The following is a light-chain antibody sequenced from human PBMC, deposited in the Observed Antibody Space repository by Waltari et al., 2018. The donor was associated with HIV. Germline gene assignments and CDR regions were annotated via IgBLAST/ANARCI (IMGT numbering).Light chain of an antibody. V-gene: IGLV1-40*01. J-gene: IGLJ1*01. CDR3: QSYDSSLSGSFV. CDR2: ADD. CDR1: SSNIGAGYD. Sequence: QYVLTQPPSVSGAPGQRVTISCTGSSSNIGAGYDVHWFQQLPGTAPKLLIYADDNRPSGVPDRFSGSKSGTSASLAITGLQAEDEADYYCQSYDSSLSGSFVFGTGTKVTVL.